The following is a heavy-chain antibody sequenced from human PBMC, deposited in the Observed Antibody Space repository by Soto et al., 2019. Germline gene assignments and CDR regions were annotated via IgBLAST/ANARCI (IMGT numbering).Heavy chain of an antibody. D-gene: IGHD4-4*01. V-gene: IGHV1-69*01. CDR2: IIPMYNKP. CDR1: GGTFTTYA. Sequence: QVQLVQSGAEVKKPGSSVRVSCQASGGTFTTYAFNWVRQAPGQGLEWMGGIIPMYNKPNYAPNFLGRVTSSADRSTRTAYMELTTLRSEDTAVYFCARGYSGGYYYAMDVWGQGTTVTV. CDR3: ARGYSGGYYYAMDV. J-gene: IGHJ6*02.